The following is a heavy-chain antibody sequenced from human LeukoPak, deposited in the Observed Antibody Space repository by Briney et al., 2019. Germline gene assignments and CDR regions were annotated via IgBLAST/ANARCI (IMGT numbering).Heavy chain of an antibody. V-gene: IGHV1-2*02. D-gene: IGHD3-3*01. CDR3: AGTKDFWSGYFAY. CDR2: INPNSGGT. J-gene: IGHJ4*02. CDR1: GYTFTGYY. Sequence: ASVKVSCKASGYTFTGYYMHWVRQAPGQGLEWMGWINPNSGGTNYAQKFQGRVTMTRDTPISTAYMELSRLRSDDTAVYYCAGTKDFWSGYFAYWGQGTLVTVSS.